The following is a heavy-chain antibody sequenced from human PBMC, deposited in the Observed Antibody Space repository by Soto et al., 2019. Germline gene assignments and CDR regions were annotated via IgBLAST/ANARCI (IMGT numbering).Heavy chain of an antibody. D-gene: IGHD3-22*01. CDR2: MNPNSGNT. Sequence: ASVKVSCKASGYTFTSYDINWVRQATGQGLEWMGWMNPNSGNTGYAQKFQGRVTMTRNTSISTAYMELSSLRSEDTAVYYCARVGYYYDSSGYYLSFDYWGQGTLVTRLL. CDR1: GYTFTSYD. CDR3: ARVGYYYDSSGYYLSFDY. J-gene: IGHJ4*02. V-gene: IGHV1-8*01.